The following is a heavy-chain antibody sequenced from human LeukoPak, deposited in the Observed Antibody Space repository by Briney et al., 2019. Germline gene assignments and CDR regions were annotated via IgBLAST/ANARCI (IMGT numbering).Heavy chain of an antibody. V-gene: IGHV4-39*07. D-gene: IGHD2-2*01. CDR2: IDYSGTT. CDR3: AGSNIVVVPAAPYYYYYMDV. CDR1: GGSISSSSHY. Sequence: SETLSLTCTVSGGSISSSSHYWAWIRQSPGKGLEWIGSIDYSGTTYYNPSLKSPVTISVDTSKNQFSLKLSSVTAADTAVYYCAGSNIVVVPAAPYYYYYMDVWGKGTTVTISS. J-gene: IGHJ6*03.